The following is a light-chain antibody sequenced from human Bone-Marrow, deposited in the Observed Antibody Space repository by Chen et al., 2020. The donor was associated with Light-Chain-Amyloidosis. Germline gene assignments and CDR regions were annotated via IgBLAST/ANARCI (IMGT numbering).Light chain of an antibody. J-gene: IGLJ2*01. Sequence: SYELTQPPSVSVSPGQTARNTCSGDALPKRYAYWYQQKSGQAPVLVIYADTKRPSVIPERFSGSSSGTMATLTISGALVEDGADYYCYSTDSSGNHRVFGGGTKLTVL. CDR3: YSTDSSGNHRV. CDR1: ALPKRY. V-gene: IGLV3-10*01. CDR2: ADT.